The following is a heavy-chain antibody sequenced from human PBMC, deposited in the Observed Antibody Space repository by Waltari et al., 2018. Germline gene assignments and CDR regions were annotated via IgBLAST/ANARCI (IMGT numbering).Heavy chain of an antibody. Sequence: EVQLVESGGGLVQPGGSLRLSCAASGFTFSSYWMSWVRQAPGKGLEWVANIKQDGSEKYYVDSVKGRFTISRDNAKNSLYLQMNSLRAEDTAVYYCARDRAAQQLVGGGNWFDPWGQGTLVTVSS. D-gene: IGHD6-13*01. CDR3: ARDRAAQQLVGGGNWFDP. CDR2: IKQDGSEK. J-gene: IGHJ5*02. CDR1: GFTFSSYW. V-gene: IGHV3-7*01.